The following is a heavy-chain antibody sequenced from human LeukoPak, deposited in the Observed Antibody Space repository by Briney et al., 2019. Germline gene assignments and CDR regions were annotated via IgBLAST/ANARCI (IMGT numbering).Heavy chain of an antibody. D-gene: IGHD2-21*02. J-gene: IGHJ4*02. Sequence: SETLSLTRAVYGRSFSPYYWSWIRQPPGKGLEWIGEINHSGSTNYNPSLKSRVTISVDTSKNQFSLRLSSVTAADTAVYYCARGGFYCGGDCYVDYWGQGTLVTVSS. CDR1: GRSFSPYY. CDR3: ARGGFYCGGDCYVDY. V-gene: IGHV4-34*01. CDR2: INHSGST.